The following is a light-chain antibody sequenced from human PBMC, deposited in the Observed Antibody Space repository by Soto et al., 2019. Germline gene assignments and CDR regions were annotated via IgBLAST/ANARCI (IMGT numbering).Light chain of an antibody. J-gene: IGLJ2*01. Sequence: QSVLTQPPSASGTPGQRVTISCSGSSSNIGSNTVNWYQQLPGPAPKLLIYSNNQRPSGIPDQFSGSKSGTAASRDISGLHFEDEGDYYCAACYDSLNGRRVFGGGTKLTVL. CDR1: SSNIGSNT. V-gene: IGLV1-44*01. CDR3: AACYDSLNGRRV. CDR2: SNN.